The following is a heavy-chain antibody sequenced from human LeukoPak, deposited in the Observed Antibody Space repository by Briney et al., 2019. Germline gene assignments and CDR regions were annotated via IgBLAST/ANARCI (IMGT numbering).Heavy chain of an antibody. D-gene: IGHD2-21*01. CDR1: GFSFSDYA. CDR3: AKDRMASVRIESFDY. Sequence: GGSLRLSCVASGFSFSDYAMSWVRQAPGKGLEWVSCISGSSSGTYHADSVTGRFTISRDNSKNTVYLQMNSLRVDDTAVYYCAKDRMASVRIESFDYWGQGTRVTVSS. CDR2: ISGSSSGT. J-gene: IGHJ4*02. V-gene: IGHV3-23*01.